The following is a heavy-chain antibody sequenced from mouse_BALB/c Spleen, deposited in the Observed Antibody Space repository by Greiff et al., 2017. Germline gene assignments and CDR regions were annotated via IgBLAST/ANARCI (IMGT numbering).Heavy chain of an antibody. V-gene: IGHV5-9-4*01. J-gene: IGHJ2*01. CDR3: AREARRGYFDY. CDR1: GFTFSSYA. CDR2: ISSGGSYT. Sequence: EVKLVESGGGLVKPGGSLKLSCAASGFTFSSYAMSWVRQSPEKRLEWVAEISSGGSYTYYPDTVTGRFTISRDNAKNTLYLEMSSLRSEDTAMYYCAREARRGYFDYWGQGTTLTVSS.